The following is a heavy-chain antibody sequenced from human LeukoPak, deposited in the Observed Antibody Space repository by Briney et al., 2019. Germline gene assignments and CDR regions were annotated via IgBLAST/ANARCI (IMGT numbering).Heavy chain of an antibody. Sequence: SEALSLSCTVSGGSISSYYWSWIRQPAGKGLEWIGRIYTSGSTNYNPSLKSRVTMSVDTSKNQFSLKLSSVTAADTAMYYCTRTNSSSWYDNAFDIWGQGTMVTVSS. D-gene: IGHD6-13*01. CDR3: TRTNSSSWYDNAFDI. V-gene: IGHV4-4*07. J-gene: IGHJ3*02. CDR1: GGSISSYY. CDR2: IYTSGST.